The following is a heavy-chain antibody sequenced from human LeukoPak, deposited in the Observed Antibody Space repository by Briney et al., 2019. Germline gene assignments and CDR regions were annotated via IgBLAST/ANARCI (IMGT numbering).Heavy chain of an antibody. CDR2: IYTSGSP. D-gene: IGHD3-3*01. CDR1: GGSISSSY. CDR3: ARVREDKALHYDFWSGYYTAYYYYGMDV. J-gene: IGHJ6*02. V-gene: IGHV4-4*07. Sequence: SETLSLTCTVSGGSISSSYWSWIRQPAGRGLEWIGRIYTSGSPNYNPSLKSRVTMSVDTSKNQFSLKLNSVTAADTAVYYCARVREDKALHYDFWSGYYTAYYYYGMDVWGQGTTVTVSS.